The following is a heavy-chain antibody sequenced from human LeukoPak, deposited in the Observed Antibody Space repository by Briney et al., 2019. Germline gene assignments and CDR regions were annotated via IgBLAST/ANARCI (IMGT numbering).Heavy chain of an antibody. CDR2: ISADDKA. V-gene: IGHV3-23*01. CDR3: AKDLALAGTGGGFDV. D-gene: IGHD6-19*01. CDR1: GFTFTTYA. J-gene: IGHJ3*01. Sequence: GGSLRLSCAASGFTFTTYAINWVRQAPGKGLEWVSGISADDKAYYADSVKGRFTISRDNSKNTVSLKMSSLRAEDTALYYCAKDLALAGTGGGFDVWGQGTRVAVSS.